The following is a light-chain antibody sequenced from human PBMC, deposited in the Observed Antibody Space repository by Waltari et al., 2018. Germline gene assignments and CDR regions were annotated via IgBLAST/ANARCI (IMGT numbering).Light chain of an antibody. CDR1: SNDVGGFDF. V-gene: IGLV2-14*01. Sequence: QSALTQPASVSGSPRQSITISCTGTSNDVGGFDFVSWYQQHPGKAPKLLIYDVSKRPSGAFNRFSGSNSGNTASLTISGLQAEDEADYYCSSYTSSSTLGVFGGGTKLTVL. J-gene: IGLJ3*02. CDR2: DVS. CDR3: SSYTSSSTLGV.